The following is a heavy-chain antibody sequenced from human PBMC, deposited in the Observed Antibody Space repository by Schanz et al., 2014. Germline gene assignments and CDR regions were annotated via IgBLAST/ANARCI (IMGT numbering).Heavy chain of an antibody. D-gene: IGHD3-10*01. CDR1: GFMFSSYG. V-gene: IGHV3-30*03. J-gene: IGHJ3*02. Sequence: VHLLESGGGLVQPGGSLRLSCAASGFMFSSYGMHWVRQAPGKGLEWVGVISYDGSKKSYADSVKGRFTISRDNYKYTLYLQMNSLRPEDTDVYDCARGRFGELSAFDIWGQGTMVTVAA. CDR3: ARGRFGELSAFDI. CDR2: ISYDGSKK.